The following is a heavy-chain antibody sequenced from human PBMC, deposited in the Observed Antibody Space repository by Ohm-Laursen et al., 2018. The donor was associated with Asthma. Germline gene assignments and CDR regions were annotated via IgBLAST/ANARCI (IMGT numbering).Heavy chain of an antibody. D-gene: IGHD3-22*01. J-gene: IGHJ4*02. CDR2: IYYSGST. CDR3: ARESDSSGFVFDY. Sequence: PSQTLSLTCTVSGGSISSYYWSWIRQPPGKGLEWIGYIYYSGSTNYNPSLKSRVTISVDTSKNQFSLKLSSVTAADTAVYYCARESDSSGFVFDYWGQGTLVTVSS. V-gene: IGHV4-59*01. CDR1: GGSISSYY.